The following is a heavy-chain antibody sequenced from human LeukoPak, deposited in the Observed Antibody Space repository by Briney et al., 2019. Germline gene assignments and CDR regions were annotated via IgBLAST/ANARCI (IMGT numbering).Heavy chain of an antibody. J-gene: IGHJ4*02. D-gene: IGHD1-1*01. CDR1: GFTFSCHS. Sequence: GGSLRLSCAASGFTFSCHSMNWVRQAPGKGLEWVSYISSSSSTIYYADSVKGRFTISIDNAKNSLYLLMNSLRAEDTAVYYCAINPTHLEADFGYRGPGILVTVSS. V-gene: IGHV3-48*01. CDR2: ISSSSSTI. CDR3: AINPTHLEADFGY.